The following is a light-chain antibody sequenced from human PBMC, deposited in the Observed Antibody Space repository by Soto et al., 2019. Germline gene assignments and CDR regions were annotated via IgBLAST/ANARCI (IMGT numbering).Light chain of an antibody. CDR1: QSFRGR. CDR3: QQRHIWPIT. CDR2: DAY. V-gene: IGKV3-11*01. J-gene: IGKJ5*01. Sequence: ALTQSPVTLALSPGDRATLSCRASQSFRGRLAWYQQKPGQAPRLLIYDAYNRATGIPPRFSGSGSGTDFTLTISSLEPEDSAVYYCQQRHIWPITFGQGTRLEIK.